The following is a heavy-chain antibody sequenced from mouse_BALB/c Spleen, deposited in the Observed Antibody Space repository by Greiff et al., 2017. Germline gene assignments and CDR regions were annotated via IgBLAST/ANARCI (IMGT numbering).Heavy chain of an antibody. CDR1: GYTFTDYN. CDR2: INPNNGGT. D-gene: IGHD1-1*01. V-gene: IGHV1-18*01. CDR3: ARGTTVVAPEAWFAY. J-gene: IGHJ3*01. Sequence: EVQLVESGPELVKPGASVKIPCKASGYTFTDYNMDWVKQSHGKSLEWIGDINPNNGGTIYNQKFKGKATLTVDKASSAAYMELRSLTSEDTAVYYCARGTTVVAPEAWFAYWGQGTLVTVSA.